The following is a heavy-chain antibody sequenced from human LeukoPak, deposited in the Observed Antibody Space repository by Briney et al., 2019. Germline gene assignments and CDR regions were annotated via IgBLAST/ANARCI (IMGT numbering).Heavy chain of an antibody. V-gene: IGHV3-7*01. CDR1: GFTFFNYW. CDR2: IKQDGSEI. D-gene: IGHD1-26*01. CDR3: ARARGSPANAFDI. Sequence: GGSLRLSCAASGFTFFNYWMSWVRQAPGKGLEWVANIKQDGSEIYCVDSVKGRFTISRDNAKNSLYLQMNSLRAEDTAVYYCARARGSPANAFDIWGQGTMVTVSS. J-gene: IGHJ3*02.